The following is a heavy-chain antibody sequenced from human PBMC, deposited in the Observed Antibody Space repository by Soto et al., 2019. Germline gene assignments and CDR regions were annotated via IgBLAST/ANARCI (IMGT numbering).Heavy chain of an antibody. V-gene: IGHV4-34*01. CDR2: INHSGST. Sequence: SETLSLTCAVYGGSFSGYYWSWIRQPPGKGLEWIGEINHSGSTNHNPSLKSRVTISVDTSKSQFSLKMSSVTAADTAVYYCARARRRPTTTYYYGLDVWGQGTTVTVSS. CDR3: ARARRRPTTTYYYGLDV. J-gene: IGHJ6*02. CDR1: GGSFSGYY. D-gene: IGHD5-12*01.